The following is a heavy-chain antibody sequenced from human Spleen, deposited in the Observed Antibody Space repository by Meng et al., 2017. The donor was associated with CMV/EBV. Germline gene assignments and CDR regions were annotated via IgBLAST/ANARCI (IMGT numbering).Heavy chain of an antibody. CDR2: ISGSGGST. CDR1: GFTFSSYA. J-gene: IGHJ6*02. V-gene: IGHV3-23*01. Sequence: GESLKISCVASGFTFSSYAMSWVRQAPGKGLEWVSAISGSGGSTYYADSVKGRFTISRDNSKNTLYLQMNSLRAEDTAVYYCAKEGDGMDVWGQGTTVTVSS. CDR3: AKEGDGMDV.